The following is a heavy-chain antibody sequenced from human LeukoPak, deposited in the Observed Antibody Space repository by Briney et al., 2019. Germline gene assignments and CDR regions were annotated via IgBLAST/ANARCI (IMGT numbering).Heavy chain of an antibody. CDR3: ARRYSTSSVDDY. CDR1: GYSFTNYW. Sequence: PGESLKISCKGSGYSFTNYWIAWMRQRPGKGLEWMGIVYPGDSDTRYSPSFQGQVTISADKSINTAYLQWSSLQASDTAMYYCARRYSTSSVDDYWGQGTLVTVSS. J-gene: IGHJ4*02. V-gene: IGHV5-51*01. CDR2: VYPGDSDT. D-gene: IGHD6-6*01.